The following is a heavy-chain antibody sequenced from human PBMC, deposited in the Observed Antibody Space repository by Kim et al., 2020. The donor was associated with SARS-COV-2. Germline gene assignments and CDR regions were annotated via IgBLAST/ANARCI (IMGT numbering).Heavy chain of an antibody. CDR2: ISSSSSYI. CDR3: ARATRPPDWLLSQGYYYYGMDV. D-gene: IGHD3-9*01. Sequence: GGSLRLSCAASGFTFSSYSMNWVRQAPGKGLEWVSSISSSSSYIYYADSVKGRFTISRDNAKNSLYLQMNSLRAEDTAVYYCARATRPPDWLLSQGYYYYGMDVWGQGTTVTVSS. CDR1: GFTFSSYS. V-gene: IGHV3-21*01. J-gene: IGHJ6*02.